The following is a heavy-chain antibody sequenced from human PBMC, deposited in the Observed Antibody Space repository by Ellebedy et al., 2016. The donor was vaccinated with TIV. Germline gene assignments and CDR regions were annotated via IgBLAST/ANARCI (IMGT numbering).Heavy chain of an antibody. CDR2: ISGSGGST. Sequence: GESLKISXAASGFTFSSYAMSWVRQAPGKGLEWVSAISGSGGSTYYADSVKGRFTISRDNSKNTLYLQMNSLRAEDTAVYYCAKDLHIVVVTAYWGGDAFDIWGQGTMVTVSS. CDR1: GFTFSSYA. D-gene: IGHD2-21*02. V-gene: IGHV3-23*01. CDR3: AKDLHIVVVTAYWGGDAFDI. J-gene: IGHJ3*02.